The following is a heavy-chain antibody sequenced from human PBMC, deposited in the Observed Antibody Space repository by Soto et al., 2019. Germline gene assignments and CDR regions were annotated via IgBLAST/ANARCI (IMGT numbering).Heavy chain of an antibody. J-gene: IGHJ3*02. CDR2: IYSGGST. Sequence: GGSLRLSCAASGFIVSSYYMSWVRQGPGKGLEWVSVIYSGGSTYYADSVKGRFTISRDSAKNTVYLQINSLGAEDTAVYYCARDPPLTSASAVDIWGQGTVVTVSS. V-gene: IGHV3-53*01. CDR1: GFIVSSYY. CDR3: ARDPPLTSASAVDI.